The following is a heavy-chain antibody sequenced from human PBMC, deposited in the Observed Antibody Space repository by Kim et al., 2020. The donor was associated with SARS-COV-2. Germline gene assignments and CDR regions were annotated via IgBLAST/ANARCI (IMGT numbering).Heavy chain of an antibody. Sequence: STGYADSVQGRFTISRDNAKNSLYLQMNSLGAEDTALYYCAREYYGNFDHWGQGTLVTVSS. CDR2: ST. D-gene: IGHD4-17*01. CDR3: AREYYGNFDH. J-gene: IGHJ4*02. V-gene: IGHV3-20*03.